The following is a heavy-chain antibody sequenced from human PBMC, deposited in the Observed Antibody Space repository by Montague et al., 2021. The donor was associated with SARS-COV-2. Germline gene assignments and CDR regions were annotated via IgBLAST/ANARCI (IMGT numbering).Heavy chain of an antibody. CDR3: ARQDIQLRFDL. V-gene: IGHV4-39*01. CDR2: SRYGGSS. J-gene: IGHJ2*01. Sequence: SETLSLTCTVSRASISNYIYYWGWIRQPPGKGPEWIGGSRYGGSSYYNPSLKSRVTISIDTSKKQCSLTMTAVTAADTAVYFCARQDIQLRFDLWGRGTLVTVSS. CDR1: RASISNYIYY. D-gene: IGHD1-1*01.